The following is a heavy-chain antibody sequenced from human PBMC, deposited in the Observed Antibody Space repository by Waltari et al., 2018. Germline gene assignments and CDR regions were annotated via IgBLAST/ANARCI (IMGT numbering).Heavy chain of an antibody. CDR3: ARIVVQQLVRTPLNWYFDL. V-gene: IGHV4-34*01. Sequence: QVQLQQWGAGLLKPSETLSLTCAVYGGSFSGYYWSWIRQPPGKGLEWIGEINHSGSTNYNPSLKSRVTISVDTSKNQFSLKLSSVTAADTAVYDCARIVVQQLVRTPLNWYFDLWGRGTLVTVSS. D-gene: IGHD6-13*01. CDR1: GGSFSGYY. J-gene: IGHJ2*01. CDR2: INHSGST.